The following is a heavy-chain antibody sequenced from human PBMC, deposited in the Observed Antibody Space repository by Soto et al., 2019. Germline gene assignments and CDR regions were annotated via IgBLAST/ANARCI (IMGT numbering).Heavy chain of an antibody. V-gene: IGHV1-18*01. D-gene: IGHD2-8*01. CDR2: ISAYNGNT. J-gene: IGHJ6*02. Sequence: QVQLVQSGAEVKKPGASVKVSCKASGYTFTSYGISWVRQAPGQGREWMGWISAYNGNTNYAQKLQGRVTMTTDTSTSTAYMELRSLRSDDTAVYYCARDRYCTNGVCPRYYYGMDVWGQGTTVTVSS. CDR1: GYTFTSYG. CDR3: ARDRYCTNGVCPRYYYGMDV.